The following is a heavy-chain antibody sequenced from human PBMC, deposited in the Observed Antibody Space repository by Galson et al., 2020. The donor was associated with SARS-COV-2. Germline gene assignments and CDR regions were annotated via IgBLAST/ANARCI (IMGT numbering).Heavy chain of an antibody. Sequence: GGSLRLSCVAGGFSFNNFGMPWVRQAPGKGLEWVALLSYEGSKKYSADSVKGRFTISKDNSRNTLYLSMNSLRREDTAVYYCAKFRDFFDFRSGYYTMDTWGLGTTVTVSS. CDR1: GFSFNNFG. D-gene: IGHD3-3*01. J-gene: IGHJ6*02. CDR2: LSYEGSKK. CDR3: AKFRDFFDFRSGYYTMDT. V-gene: IGHV3-30*18.